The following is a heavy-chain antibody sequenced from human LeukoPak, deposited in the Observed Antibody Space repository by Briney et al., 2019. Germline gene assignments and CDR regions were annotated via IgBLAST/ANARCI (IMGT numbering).Heavy chain of an antibody. CDR2: INHSGST. V-gene: IGHV4-34*01. J-gene: IGHJ5*02. Sequence: NSSETLSLXCAVYGGSCSGYYWSWIRQPPGKGLEWIGEINHSGSTNYNPSLKSRVTISVDTSKNQFSLKLSSVTAADTAVYYCARVRAGWFGPWGQGTLVTVSS. CDR3: ARVRAGWFGP. CDR1: GGSCSGYY.